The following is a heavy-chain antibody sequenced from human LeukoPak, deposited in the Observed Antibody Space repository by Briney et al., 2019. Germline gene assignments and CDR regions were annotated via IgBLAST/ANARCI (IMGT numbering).Heavy chain of an antibody. J-gene: IGHJ4*02. CDR1: GGTFSSYA. D-gene: IGHD6-13*01. CDR2: VIPIFGTA. Sequence: SVKVSCKASGGTFSSYAISWVRQAPGQGLEWMGGVIPIFGTANYAQKFQGRVTITTDESTSTAYMELSSLRSEDTAVYYCARGIAAPYYFDYWGQGTLVTVSS. CDR3: ARGIAAPYYFDY. V-gene: IGHV1-69*05.